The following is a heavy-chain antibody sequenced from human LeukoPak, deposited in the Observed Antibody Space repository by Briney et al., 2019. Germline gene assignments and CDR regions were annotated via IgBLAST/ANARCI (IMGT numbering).Heavy chain of an antibody. CDR1: GGSPSGGSNY. Sequence: SQTLSLTCTVSGGSPSGGSNYWSSIRQPAGKGLEWIGRIYTSGSTNYNPSLKSRVTISVDTSKNQFSLKLSSVTAANTAVYYCARERRGQASTYSWCFDLWGRGTLVTVSS. J-gene: IGHJ2*01. CDR2: IYTSGST. CDR3: ARERRGQASTYSWCFDL. V-gene: IGHV4-61*02. D-gene: IGHD2-21*01.